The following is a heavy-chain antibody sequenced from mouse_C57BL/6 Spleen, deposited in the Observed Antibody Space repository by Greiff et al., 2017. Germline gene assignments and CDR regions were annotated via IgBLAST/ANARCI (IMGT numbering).Heavy chain of an antibody. D-gene: IGHD2-2*01. CDR2: IDPENGDT. CDR3: TARDGYDAY. J-gene: IGHJ3*01. CDR1: GFNIKDDY. V-gene: IGHV14-4*01. Sequence: VHVKQSGAELVRPGASVKLSCTASGFNIKDDYMHWVKQRPEQGLEWIGWIDPENGDTEYASKFQGKATITADTSSNTAYLQLSSLTSEDTAVYYCTARDGYDAYWGQGTLVTVSA.